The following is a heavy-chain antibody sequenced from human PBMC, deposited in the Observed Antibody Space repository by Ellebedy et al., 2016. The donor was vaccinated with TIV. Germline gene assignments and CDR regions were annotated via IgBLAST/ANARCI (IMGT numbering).Heavy chain of an antibody. J-gene: IGHJ3*02. CDR1: GFTFSSYS. D-gene: IGHD3-16*01. Sequence: GESLKISCAASGFTFSSYSMNWVRQAPGKGMEWVSYISSSSSTIYYADSVKGRFTISRDNDKNSLYLQMNSLSAEDTAVYYCASLGLVRGGDAFDIWGQGTMVTVSS. CDR2: ISSSSSTI. V-gene: IGHV3-48*01. CDR3: ASLGLVRGGDAFDI.